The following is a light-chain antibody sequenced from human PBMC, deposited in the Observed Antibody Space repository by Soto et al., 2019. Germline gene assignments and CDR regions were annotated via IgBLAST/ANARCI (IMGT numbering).Light chain of an antibody. J-gene: IGKJ3*01. V-gene: IGKV3-20*01. CDR3: QQYGTSPLT. CDR2: GAS. CDR1: QSVSNNY. Sequence: EIVLTQSPGTLSLSPGERATLSCRASQSVSNNYLAWYQQKPGQAPRLLIYGASSRATGIPDRFSGSESGTDFTLTISRLDPDDFAVYYCQQYGTSPLTFGPGTKVDIK.